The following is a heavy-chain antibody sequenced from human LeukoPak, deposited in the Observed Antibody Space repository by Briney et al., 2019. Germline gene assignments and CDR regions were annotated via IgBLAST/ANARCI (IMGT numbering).Heavy chain of an antibody. CDR1: GFAFNLYG. Sequence: GGSLRLSCAASGFAFNLYGMSWVRQAPGKGLECIAGISGSGGATYYTDSVQGRFTISRDNSNNTLYLQIKSLRAEDTAVYYCEQRPPFGVSTNLRQYWGQGTLVTVAS. V-gene: IGHV3-23*01. J-gene: IGHJ4*02. CDR2: ISGSGGAT. D-gene: IGHD3-3*01. CDR3: EQRPPFGVSTNLRQY.